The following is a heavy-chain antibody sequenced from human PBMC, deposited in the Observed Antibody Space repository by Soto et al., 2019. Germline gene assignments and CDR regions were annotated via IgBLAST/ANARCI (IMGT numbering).Heavy chain of an antibody. V-gene: IGHV4-38-2*01. CDR2: INHSGST. CDR1: GYSISSGYY. D-gene: IGHD2-2*01. Sequence: SETLSLTCAVSGYSISSGYYWGWIRQPPGKGLEWIGEINHSGSTNYNPSLKSRVTISVDTSKNQFSLKLSSVTAADTAVYYCARAPSSYYYYYGMDVWGQGTTVTVS. J-gene: IGHJ6*02. CDR3: ARAPSSYYYYYGMDV.